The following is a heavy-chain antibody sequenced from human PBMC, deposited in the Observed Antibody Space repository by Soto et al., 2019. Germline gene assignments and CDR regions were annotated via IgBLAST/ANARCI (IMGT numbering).Heavy chain of an antibody. V-gene: IGHV3-9*01. CDR2: INWKGNAI. CDR3: VKGRRGYIPASSDF. D-gene: IGHD2-2*01. J-gene: IGHJ4*02. Sequence: EVQLVESGGGLVQPGGSLRLSCAPSGFTFSDYAFHWVRRTPGTGLQRISGINWKGNAIGYADAVKGRFTISRDNAKNSLYLQMNSLRVEDTGFYYCVKGRRGYIPASSDFWGQGTQVTVSS. CDR1: GFTFSDYA.